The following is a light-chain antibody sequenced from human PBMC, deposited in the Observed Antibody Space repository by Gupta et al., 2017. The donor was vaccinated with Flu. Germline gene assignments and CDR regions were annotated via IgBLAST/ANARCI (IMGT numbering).Light chain of an antibody. CDR1: TGPVTSRHY. CDR2: DTS. J-gene: IGLJ3*02. Sequence: QAVVPPEPSLTVSPSGTVTPTGASSTGPVTSRHYPYWFQQRPDQPPKTLIYDTSNKHSWTPARFSGSPPGGTAALTLSGAQPEDEDDYYCLLTHGGSWVFGGGTTLTVL. V-gene: IGLV7-46*01. CDR3: LLTHGGSWV.